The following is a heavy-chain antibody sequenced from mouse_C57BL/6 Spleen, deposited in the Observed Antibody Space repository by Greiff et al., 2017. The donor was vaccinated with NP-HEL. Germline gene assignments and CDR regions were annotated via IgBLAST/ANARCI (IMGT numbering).Heavy chain of an antibody. CDR3: ARGPYYYYGSSSFDY. J-gene: IGHJ2*01. D-gene: IGHD1-1*01. V-gene: IGHV1-26*01. Sequence: EVQLQQSGPELVKPGASVKISCKASGYTFTDYYMNWVKQSHGKSLEWIGDINPNNGGTSYNQKFKGKATLTVDKSSSTAYMVLRSLTSEDSAVYYCARGPYYYYGSSSFDYWGQGTTLTVSS. CDR2: INPNNGGT. CDR1: GYTFTDYY.